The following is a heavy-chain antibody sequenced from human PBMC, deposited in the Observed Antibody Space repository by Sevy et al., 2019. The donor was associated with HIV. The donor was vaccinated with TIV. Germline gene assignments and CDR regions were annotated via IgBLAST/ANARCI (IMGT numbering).Heavy chain of an antibody. CDR3: ARPGGKGFDP. CDR1: GFTFSSYW. CDR2: IKQDGSEK. Sequence: GGSLRLSCAASGFTFSSYWMSWVRQAPGKGLEWVANIKQDGSEKYYVDSVKGRFTISRNNARNPLFLQMNTLRAEDTAVYYCARPGGKGFDPRGQGTLVTVSS. J-gene: IGHJ5*02. V-gene: IGHV3-7*03. D-gene: IGHD3-16*01.